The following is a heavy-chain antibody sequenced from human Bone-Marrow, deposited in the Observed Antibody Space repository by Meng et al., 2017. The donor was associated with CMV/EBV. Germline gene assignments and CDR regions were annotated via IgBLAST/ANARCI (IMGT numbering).Heavy chain of an antibody. D-gene: IGHD3-3*01. Sequence: GGSLRLSCAASGFTFSTYSMNWVRQAPGKGLEWVSVIYSGGSSTYYADSVKGRFTISRDNSKNTLYLQMNSLRAEDTAVYYCAKDASFWSGFNWFDPWGQGTLVTVSS. J-gene: IGHJ5*02. CDR3: AKDASFWSGFNWFDP. CDR2: IYSGGSST. CDR1: GFTFSTYS. V-gene: IGHV3-23*03.